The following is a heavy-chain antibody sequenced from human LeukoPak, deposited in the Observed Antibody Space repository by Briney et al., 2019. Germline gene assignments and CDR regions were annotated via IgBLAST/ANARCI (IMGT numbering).Heavy chain of an antibody. J-gene: IGHJ4*02. Sequence: PGGSLRLSCAASGFTFSSYRMNWVRQAPGKGLESVSSISSSSSYIYYADSVKGRFTISRDNAKNSLYLQMNSLRAEDTAVYYCAREGIKYQLLLDYWGQGTLVTVSS. V-gene: IGHV3-21*01. CDR1: GFTFSSYR. D-gene: IGHD2-2*01. CDR2: ISSSSSYI. CDR3: AREGIKYQLLLDY.